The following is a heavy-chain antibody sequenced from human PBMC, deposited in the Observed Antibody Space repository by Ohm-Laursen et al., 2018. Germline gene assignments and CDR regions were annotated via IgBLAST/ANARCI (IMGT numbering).Heavy chain of an antibody. J-gene: IGHJ4*02. V-gene: IGHV4-39*01. CDR3: ARQGRSSGWYVDFDY. Sequence: SETLSLTCTVSGGSMTISDYFWDWIRRPPGKGLEWVGSVYYSGSTYYSPALKSRVTIFVDTSKNQFSLKLSSVTAADTAVYYCARQGRSSGWYVDFDYWGQGTLVTVSS. D-gene: IGHD6-19*01. CDR1: GGSMTISDYF. CDR2: VYYSGST.